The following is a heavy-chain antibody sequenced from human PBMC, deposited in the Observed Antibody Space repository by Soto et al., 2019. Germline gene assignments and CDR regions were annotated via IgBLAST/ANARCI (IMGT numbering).Heavy chain of an antibody. CDR1: GCSLNTYN. D-gene: IGHD3-9*01. V-gene: IGHV3-21*01. CDR2: ITSDSNYI. J-gene: IGHJ4*02. Sequence: SERVLWGSCVASGCSLNTYNMNWVRQAPGKGLEWVSLITSDSNYIYYADSVKGRFTISTDDANKSLYLQMNSLRAEVTAVYYCTREHVVTIFRRQERGSIDSWRPGTLVTLSS. CDR3: TREHVVTIFRRQERGSIDS.